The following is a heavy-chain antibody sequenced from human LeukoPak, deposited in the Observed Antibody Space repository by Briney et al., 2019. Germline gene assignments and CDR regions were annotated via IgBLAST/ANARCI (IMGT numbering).Heavy chain of an antibody. CDR3: VTNYYDSSGYYEDF. D-gene: IGHD3-22*01. J-gene: IGHJ4*02. CDR2: ISHSGST. V-gene: IGHV4-38-2*02. CDR1: GYSISSGYY. Sequence: KSSETLSLTCSVSGYSISSGYYWGWIRQPPGKGLEWIGSISHSGSTYYSPSLKSRVTLSIDTSKNQFSLKLNSVTAADTAVYYCVTNYYDSSGYYEDFWGQGTLVTVSS.